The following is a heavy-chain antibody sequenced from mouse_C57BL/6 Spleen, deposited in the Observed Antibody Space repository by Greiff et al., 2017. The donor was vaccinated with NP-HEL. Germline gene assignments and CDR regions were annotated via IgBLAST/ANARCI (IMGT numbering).Heavy chain of an antibody. CDR1: GYTFPNYW. D-gene: IGHD2-2*01. V-gene: IGHV1-7*01. J-gene: IGHJ3*01. Sequence: QVQLQQSGAELAKPGASVKLSCKASGYTFPNYWMHWVNQRPGQGLAWIGYINPSSGYTKYNQKFKDKATLTADNSSSTAYMQLSSLTYEDSAVYYCARTGYGYDFWFAYWGQGTLVTVSS. CDR3: ARTGYGYDFWFAY. CDR2: INPSSGYT.